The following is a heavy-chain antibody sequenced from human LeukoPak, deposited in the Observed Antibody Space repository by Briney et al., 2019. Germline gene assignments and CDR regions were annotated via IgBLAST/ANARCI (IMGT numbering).Heavy chain of an antibody. CDR2: ISSSSSYI. D-gene: IGHD6-19*01. J-gene: IGHJ4*02. CDR3: ASNSIAVAGYDY. Sequence: GGSLRLSCAASGFTFSSYSMNWVRQAPGKGLEWVSSISSSSSYIYYADSVKGRFTISRDNAKNSLYLQMNSLRAEDTAVYYCASNSIAVAGYDYWSQGTLVTVSS. CDR1: GFTFSSYS. V-gene: IGHV3-21*01.